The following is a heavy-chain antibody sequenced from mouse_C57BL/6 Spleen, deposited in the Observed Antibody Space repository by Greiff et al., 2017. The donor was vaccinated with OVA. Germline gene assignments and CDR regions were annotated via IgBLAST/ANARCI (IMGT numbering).Heavy chain of an antibody. CDR1: GYTFTSYW. J-gene: IGHJ2*01. CDR2: IYPDSGST. CDR3: SRWGIYDGYSYYFDY. V-gene: IGHV1-55*01. Sequence: QVQLQQPGAELVKPGASVKMSCKASGYTFTSYWITWVKQRPGQGLEWIGDIYPDSGSTNYNEKFKSKATLTVDTSSSTAYMQLSSLTSEDSAVYYCSRWGIYDGYSYYFDYWGQGTTLTVSS. D-gene: IGHD2-3*01.